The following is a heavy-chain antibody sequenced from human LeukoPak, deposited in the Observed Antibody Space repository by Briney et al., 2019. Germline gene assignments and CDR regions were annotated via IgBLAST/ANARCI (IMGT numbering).Heavy chain of an antibody. CDR3: ARGGGLAAADDY. J-gene: IGHJ4*02. D-gene: IGHD6-13*01. CDR1: RLTFSSYS. CDR2: ISSSSSYI. V-gene: IGHV3-21*01. Sequence: GGTLRLSCAASRLTFSSYSMNWGRQPPGQGLEWVSSISSSSSYIYYADSVKGRFTISRDNAKNSLYLQMNSLRAEDTAVYYCARGGGLAAADDYWGQGTLVTVSS.